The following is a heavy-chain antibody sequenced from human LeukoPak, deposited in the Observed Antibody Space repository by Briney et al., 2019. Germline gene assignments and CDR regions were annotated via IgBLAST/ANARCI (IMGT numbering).Heavy chain of an antibody. CDR3: ARRVDSYWFFDY. V-gene: IGHV5-51*01. J-gene: IGHJ4*02. CDR1: GXSFTNYC. Sequence: GESLKISFKGSGXSFTNYCIGWVRQMPGKGVEWMGIIYPGDSDTRYIPSFQGQVTISADKSITTAYLQWSSLKASDTAMYYCARRVDSYWFFDYWGKGTLVTVSS. CDR2: IYPGDSDT. D-gene: IGHD2-8*02.